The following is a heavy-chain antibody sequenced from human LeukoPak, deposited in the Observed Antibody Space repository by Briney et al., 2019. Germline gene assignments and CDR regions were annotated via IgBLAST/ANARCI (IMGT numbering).Heavy chain of an antibody. CDR3: ARGSSWFPDFDY. CDR2: MNPNRGNT. J-gene: IGHJ4*02. V-gene: IGHV1-8*03. CDR1: GYTFTSCD. D-gene: IGHD6-13*01. Sequence: EASVKVSCKASGYTFTSCDINWVRQATGQGLEWMGWMNPNRGNTGYAQKFQGRVTIARNTSISTAYMELSSLRSDDTAVYYCARGSSWFPDFDYWGQGTLVTVSS.